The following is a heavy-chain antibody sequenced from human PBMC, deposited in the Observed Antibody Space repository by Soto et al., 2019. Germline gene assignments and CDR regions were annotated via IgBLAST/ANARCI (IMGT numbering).Heavy chain of an antibody. CDR2: IYYSGST. CDR3: AREGGYCTNGVCYKENWFDP. Sequence: LSLTCTVSGGSISSYYWSWIRQPPGKGLEWIGYIYYSGSTNYNPSLKSRVTISVDTSKNQFSLKLSSVTAADTAVYYCAREGGYCTNGVCYKENWFDPLGQGTLVTVSS. D-gene: IGHD2-8*01. J-gene: IGHJ5*02. CDR1: GGSISSYY. V-gene: IGHV4-59*01.